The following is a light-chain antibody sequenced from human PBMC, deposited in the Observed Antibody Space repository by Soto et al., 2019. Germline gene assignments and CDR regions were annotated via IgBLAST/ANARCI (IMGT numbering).Light chain of an antibody. J-gene: IGKJ4*01. Sequence: EIVLTQSPATLSLSPGEGATLSCRASQSVSSYLAWYQQKPGQAPRLLIYDASNRATGLPARFSGSGSGKDFTLTISRLEPEDFAVYYCQQRSNWPPTFGGGTKVEIK. CDR2: DAS. CDR1: QSVSSY. V-gene: IGKV3-11*01. CDR3: QQRSNWPPT.